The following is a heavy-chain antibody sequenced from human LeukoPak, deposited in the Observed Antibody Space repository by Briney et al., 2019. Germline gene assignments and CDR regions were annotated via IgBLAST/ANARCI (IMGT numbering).Heavy chain of an antibody. CDR2: THYSGST. CDR3: ARGNGWYFY. Sequence: SETLSLTCTVSGGSISSYYWCWIRQPPGKGLEWIGYTHYSGSTNYNPSLKSRVTISADTSKNQFSLKLSSVTAADTAIYYCARGNGWYFYWGQGTLVTVSS. CDR1: GGSISSYY. V-gene: IGHV4-59*01. D-gene: IGHD6-19*01. J-gene: IGHJ4*02.